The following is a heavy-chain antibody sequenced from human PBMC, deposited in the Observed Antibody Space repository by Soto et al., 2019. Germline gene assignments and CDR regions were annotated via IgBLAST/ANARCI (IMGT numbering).Heavy chain of an antibody. CDR2: IYYSGST. D-gene: IGHD3-10*01. Sequence: TDTLSLTCTIICLSIISISYYWAWIRKPPGKGLEWIWSIYYSGSTYYNPSLKSRVTISVDTSKNQFSLKLSSVTAADTAVYYCARLEITMVRGVIINYYYYGMDVWGQGTTVT. J-gene: IGHJ6*02. CDR1: CLSIISISYY. CDR3: ARLEITMVRGVIINYYYYGMDV. V-gene: IGHV4-39*01.